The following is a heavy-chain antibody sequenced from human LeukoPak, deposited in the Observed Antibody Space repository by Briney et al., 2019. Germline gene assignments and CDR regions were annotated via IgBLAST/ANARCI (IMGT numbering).Heavy chain of an antibody. V-gene: IGHV3-33*01. J-gene: IGHJ4*02. Sequence: PAGSLRPSCAAAGFRFSNYGMHWVRQAPSKGLEWEAVIWYDGSNKYYADSVKGRFTISRDNSKNTLYLQMNSLRVEDTAVYYCARGDPTVTTKQNLDYWGQGPLVTVSS. D-gene: IGHD4-17*01. CDR3: ARGDPTVTTKQNLDY. CDR2: IWYDGSNK. CDR1: GFRFSNYG.